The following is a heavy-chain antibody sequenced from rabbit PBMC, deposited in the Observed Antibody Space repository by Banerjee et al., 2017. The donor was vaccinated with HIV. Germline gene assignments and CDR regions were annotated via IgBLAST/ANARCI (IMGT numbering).Heavy chain of an antibody. CDR2: INTGSGST. CDR1: GFDFSSNV. CDR3: ARGSIRDAYAL. D-gene: IGHD2-1*01. J-gene: IGHJ4*01. V-gene: IGHV1S47*01. Sequence: QEQLEESGGGLVKPEGSLTLTCKASGFDFSSNVMCWVRQAPGKGPEWIACINTGSGSTSYASWAKGRFTITSNTNQNTVTLQMTSLTAADTATYFCARGSIRDAYALWGQGTLVTVS.